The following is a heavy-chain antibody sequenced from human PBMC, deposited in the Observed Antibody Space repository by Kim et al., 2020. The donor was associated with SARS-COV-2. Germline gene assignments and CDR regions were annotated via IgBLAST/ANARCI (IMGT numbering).Heavy chain of an antibody. CDR3: ARDWSGTTFGWFDP. J-gene: IGHJ5*02. D-gene: IGHD1-1*01. V-gene: IGHV1-46*01. Sequence: QTFQGGVTMTRDTSTSTVYMELSSLRSEDTAVYYCARDWSGTTFGWFDPWGQGTLVTVSS.